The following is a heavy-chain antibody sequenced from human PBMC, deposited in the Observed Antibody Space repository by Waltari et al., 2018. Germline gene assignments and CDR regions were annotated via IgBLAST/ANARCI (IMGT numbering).Heavy chain of an antibody. CDR2: INDGNGNK. CDR1: GYTFTSYA. V-gene: IGHV1-3*01. CDR3: ARDPTVTLYYYYYMDV. Sequence: QVQLVQSGAEVKKPGASVKVSCKASGYTFTSYAMHWVRQAPGQRLEWMGWINDGNGNKKYSQKFQGRVTITRDTSASTAYMELSSLRSEDTAVYYCARDPTVTLYYYYYMDVWGKGTTVTVSS. D-gene: IGHD4-4*01. J-gene: IGHJ6*03.